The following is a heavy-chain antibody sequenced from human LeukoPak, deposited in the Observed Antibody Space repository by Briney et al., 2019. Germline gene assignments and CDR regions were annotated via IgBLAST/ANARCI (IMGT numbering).Heavy chain of an antibody. J-gene: IGHJ4*02. CDR1: GFTFSSVE. CDR3: AKDSLHYGAVAGPFDY. D-gene: IGHD6-19*01. Sequence: GGSLRLSCAASGFTFSSVEMNWVRQAPGKGLEWVAYISPSFSTIYSPDSVKGRFTISRDNSKNTLYLQMNSLRAEDTAVYYCAKDSLHYGAVAGPFDYWGQGTLVTVSS. V-gene: IGHV3-48*03. CDR2: ISPSFSTI.